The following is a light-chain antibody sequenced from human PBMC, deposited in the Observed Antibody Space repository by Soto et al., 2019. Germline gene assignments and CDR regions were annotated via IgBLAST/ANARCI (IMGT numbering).Light chain of an antibody. J-gene: IGKJ4*01. CDR1: QSVSTNY. V-gene: IGKV3-20*01. CDR3: QQYSSSPRGVT. Sequence: EIVLTQSPGTLSLSPGERATLSCRASQSVSTNYLAWYQQKPGQAPRLLIGATSSRATGIPARFSGSGSRTQFTLTITRLEPEDFAVYFCQQYSSSPRGVTFGGGTKLEI. CDR2: ATS.